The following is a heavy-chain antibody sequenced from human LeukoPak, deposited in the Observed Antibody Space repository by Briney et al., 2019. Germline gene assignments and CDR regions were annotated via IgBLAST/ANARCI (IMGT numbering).Heavy chain of an antibody. V-gene: IGHV3-48*04. Sequence: HTGGSLRLSCAASGVTFSSCSMNWVRQAPGKGLERVSYSSSSSSSRYYSDSVKGRCTISRDDAKNSLYLQMNSLRAEHTAVYYCAKIRLEDSATGYWGQGTLVTVSS. J-gene: IGHJ4*02. CDR1: GVTFSSCS. CDR3: AKIRLEDSATGY. CDR2: SSSSSSSR. D-gene: IGHD2-15*01.